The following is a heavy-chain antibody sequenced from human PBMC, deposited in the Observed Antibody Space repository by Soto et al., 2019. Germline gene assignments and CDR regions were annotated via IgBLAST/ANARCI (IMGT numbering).Heavy chain of an antibody. V-gene: IGHV1-18*01. D-gene: IGHD3-22*01. CDR1: GYTFTNNV. CDR3: ARGSRITMIVVAPEDY. CDR2: MNPNSGNT. Sequence: GASVKVSCKASGYTFTNNVINWVRQAPGQGLEWMGWMNPNSGNTDYAQKLQGRVTMTTDTSTSTAYMEQRSLRSDDTAVFYCARGSRITMIVVAPEDYWGQGTLVTVSS. J-gene: IGHJ4*02.